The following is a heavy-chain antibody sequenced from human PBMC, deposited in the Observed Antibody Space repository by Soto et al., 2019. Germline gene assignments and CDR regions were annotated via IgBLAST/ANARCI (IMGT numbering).Heavy chain of an antibody. CDR3: AKVFWGVAGPVDPFYY. J-gene: IGHJ4*02. D-gene: IGHD6-19*01. CDR2: ISGNGDTT. CDR1: GFAFITYG. Sequence: EVQLLESGGGWEQPGGSLRLSCGASGFAFITYGMSWVRQAPGKGLEWVSTISGNGDTTHYADSVKGRFTISRDNSKNPVYLQMNSLGVDDTALYYCAKVFWGVAGPVDPFYYWGQGTLVTVSS. V-gene: IGHV3-23*01.